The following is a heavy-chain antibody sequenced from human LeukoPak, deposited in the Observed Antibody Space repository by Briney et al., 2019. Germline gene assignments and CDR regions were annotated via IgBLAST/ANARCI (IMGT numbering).Heavy chain of an antibody. V-gene: IGHV3-74*01. J-gene: IGHJ5*02. CDR2: INYEGSTT. CDR1: GITLSNYW. D-gene: IGHD3-22*01. CDR3: ARDLNYYDSSGYAFDP. Sequence: PGGSLRLSCAASGITLSNYWMHWVRQVPGKGLVWVSRINYEGSTTSYADSVKGRFTISRDNAKNTLYLQTNSLRAEDTAVYYCARDLNYYDSSGYAFDPWGQGTLVTVSS.